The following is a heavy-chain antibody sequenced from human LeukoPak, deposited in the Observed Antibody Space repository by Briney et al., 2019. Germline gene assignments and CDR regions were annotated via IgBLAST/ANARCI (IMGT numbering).Heavy chain of an antibody. CDR2: ISAYNGNT. CDR3: ARAAHYDFWTDYYYYYMDV. V-gene: IGHV1-18*04. J-gene: IGHJ6*03. Sequence: ASIKVSCKASGYTFTDYYIHWVRQAPGQGLEWMGWISAYNGNTNYAQKLQGRVTMTTDTSTSTAYMELRSLRSDDTAVYYCARAAHYDFWTDYYYYYMDVWGKGTTVTASS. D-gene: IGHD3-3*01. CDR1: GYTFTDYY.